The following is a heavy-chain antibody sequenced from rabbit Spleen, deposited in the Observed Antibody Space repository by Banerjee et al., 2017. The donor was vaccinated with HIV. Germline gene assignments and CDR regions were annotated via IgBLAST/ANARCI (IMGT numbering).Heavy chain of an antibody. CDR3: ARDGAGGSYFAL. D-gene: IGHD8-1*01. CDR1: GVSFNDKDV. V-gene: IGHV1S45*01. J-gene: IGHJ4*01. Sequence: QQQLVESGGGLVKPGASLTLTCKASGVSFNDKDVMCWVRQAPGKGLEWITCINIATGKSVYASWVSGRFIMSRTSSTTVTLQMTSLTAADTATYFCARDGAGGSYFALWGPGTLVTVS. CDR2: INIATGKS.